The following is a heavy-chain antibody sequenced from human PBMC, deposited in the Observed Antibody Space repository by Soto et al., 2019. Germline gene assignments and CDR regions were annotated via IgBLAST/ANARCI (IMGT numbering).Heavy chain of an antibody. CDR2: LYPNGNS. CDR3: ARAPDY. J-gene: IGHJ4*02. Sequence: QLHLQESGPGLVKPSETLSLTCSVSGASVSSAGTHYWGWIRQPPGQGLEWIGSLYPNGNSYYNPSLKTRVTISGDTSKNQFALKLTSVTAADTAVYHCARAPDYWGQGTLVTVSS. CDR1: GASVSSAGTHY. V-gene: IGHV4-39*01.